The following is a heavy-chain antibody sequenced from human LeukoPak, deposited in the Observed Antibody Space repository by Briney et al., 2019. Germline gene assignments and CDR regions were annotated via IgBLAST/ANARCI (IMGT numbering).Heavy chain of an antibody. V-gene: IGHV7-4-1*02. D-gene: IGHD3-10*01. CDR1: GYTFTSYA. Sequence: VASVTVSCTASGYTFTSYAMNWVRQAPGQGLEWMGWINTNTGNPTYAQGFTGRFVFSLDTSVSTAYLQISSLKAEDTAVYYCAREDNGSGTYGMDVWGQGTTVTVSS. CDR3: AREDNGSGTYGMDV. CDR2: INTNTGNP. J-gene: IGHJ6*02.